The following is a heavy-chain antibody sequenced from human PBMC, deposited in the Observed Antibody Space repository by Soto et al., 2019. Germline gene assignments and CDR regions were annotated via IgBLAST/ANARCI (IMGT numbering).Heavy chain of an antibody. D-gene: IGHD7-27*01. CDR3: AKDPVPNWDLSGWADY. CDR2: ISGSGGST. CDR1: GFTFSSYA. J-gene: IGHJ4*02. Sequence: GGSLRLSCAASGFTFSSYAMSWVRQAPGKGLEWVSAISGSGGSTYYADSVKGRFTISRDNSKNTLYLQMNSLRAEDTAVYYCAKDPVPNWDLSGWADYWGQGTLVTVSS. V-gene: IGHV3-23*01.